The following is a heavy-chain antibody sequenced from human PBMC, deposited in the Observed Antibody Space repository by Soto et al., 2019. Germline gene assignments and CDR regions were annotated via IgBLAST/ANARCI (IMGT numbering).Heavy chain of an antibody. J-gene: IGHJ5*02. CDR2: IYYSGST. Sequence: PSEMLSLTCNVSGGSISSYYWSWIRQPPGKGLEWIGSIYYSGSTYYNPSLKSRVTISVDTSKNQFSLKLSSVTAADTAVYYCARQVGYYGSGPPGWFDPWGQGTLVTVSS. CDR3: ARQVGYYGSGPPGWFDP. CDR1: GGSISSYY. V-gene: IGHV4-39*01. D-gene: IGHD3-10*01.